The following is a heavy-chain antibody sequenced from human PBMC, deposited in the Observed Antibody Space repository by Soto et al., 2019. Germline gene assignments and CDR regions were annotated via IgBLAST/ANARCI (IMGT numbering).Heavy chain of an antibody. CDR1: GGTFSSYA. CDR2: IIPILGTA. CDR3: ARGDYDSSGYYRHLPDY. Sequence: ASVKVSCKASGGTFSSYAISWVRQAPGQGLEWMGGIIPILGTANYAQKFQGRVTITADKSTSTAYMELSSLRSEDTAVYYCARGDYDSSGYYRHLPDYWGQGTLVTVSS. J-gene: IGHJ4*02. D-gene: IGHD3-22*01. V-gene: IGHV1-69*10.